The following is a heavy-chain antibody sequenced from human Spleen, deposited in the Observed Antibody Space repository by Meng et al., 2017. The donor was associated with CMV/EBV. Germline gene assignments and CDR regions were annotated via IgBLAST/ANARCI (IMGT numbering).Heavy chain of an antibody. CDR2: ISWNSGTI. V-gene: IGHV3-9*01. Sequence: GGSLRLSCAASGFIFDDYAMHWVRQAPGKGLEWVSGISWNSGTIVYADSVKGRFTISRDNAKNSLYLQMNSLRAEDTALYYCVKGGEYTGSYYGGLIGYFDHWGQGTRVTVSS. CDR3: VKGGEYTGSYYGGLIGYFDH. D-gene: IGHD1-26*01. CDR1: GFIFDDYA. J-gene: IGHJ1*01.